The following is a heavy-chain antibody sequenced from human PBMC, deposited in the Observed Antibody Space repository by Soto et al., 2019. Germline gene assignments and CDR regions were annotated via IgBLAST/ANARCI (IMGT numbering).Heavy chain of an antibody. Sequence: QVQLVESGGGVVQPGRSLRLSCAASGFTFSSYAMHWVRQAPGKGLEWVAVISYDGSNKYYADSVKGRFTISRDNSKNPLYLKMISLRAEDTAVYYCARDSLDYGDYPYNWFDPWRQGTLVTVSS. D-gene: IGHD4-17*01. CDR1: GFTFSSYA. J-gene: IGHJ5*02. V-gene: IGHV3-30-3*01. CDR2: ISYDGSNK. CDR3: ARDSLDYGDYPYNWFDP.